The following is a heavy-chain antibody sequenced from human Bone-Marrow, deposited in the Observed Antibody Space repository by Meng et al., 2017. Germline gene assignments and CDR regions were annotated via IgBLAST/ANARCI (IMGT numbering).Heavy chain of an antibody. Sequence: QVQLQQWGAGLLKPSETLSLTCAVYGGSFSGYYWSWIRQSPGKGLEWIGEINHSGSTNYNPSLKSRATISVDTSKNQFSLKLSSVTAADTAVYYCARGLRAARPLLFGYWGQGTLVTVSS. J-gene: IGHJ4*02. CDR1: GGSFSGYY. CDR2: INHSGST. CDR3: ARGLRAARPLLFGY. V-gene: IGHV4-34*01. D-gene: IGHD6-6*01.